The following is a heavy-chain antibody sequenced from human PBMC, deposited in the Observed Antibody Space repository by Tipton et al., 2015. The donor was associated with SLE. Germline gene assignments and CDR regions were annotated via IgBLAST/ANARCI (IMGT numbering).Heavy chain of an antibody. J-gene: IGHJ5*02. D-gene: IGHD6-19*01. Sequence: TLSLTCTVSGGPIRTDYWSWVRQPAGKGLEWSGRIYTSGGTQYNPSLKSRVTMSVDWSKKQFSLKLSSVTVADTAVYYCARESPVAGTDNWLDPWGPGILITVSS. V-gene: IGHV4-4*07. CDR3: ARESPVAGTDNWLDP. CDR2: IYTSGGT. CDR1: GGPIRTDY.